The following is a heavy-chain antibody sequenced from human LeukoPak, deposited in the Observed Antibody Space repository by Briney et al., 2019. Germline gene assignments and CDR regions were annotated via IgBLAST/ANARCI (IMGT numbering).Heavy chain of an antibody. CDR2: IRYDGSNK. Sequence: GGSLRLSCAAFGFTFSSYGMHWVRQAPGKGLEWVTFIRYDGSNKYYADSVKGRFTISRDNSKNTVYLQMNSLGEEDTAVYYCAKGGIIAAATFDYWGQGTLVTVSS. CDR3: AKGGIIAAATFDY. CDR1: GFTFSSYG. D-gene: IGHD6-13*01. V-gene: IGHV3-30*02. J-gene: IGHJ4*02.